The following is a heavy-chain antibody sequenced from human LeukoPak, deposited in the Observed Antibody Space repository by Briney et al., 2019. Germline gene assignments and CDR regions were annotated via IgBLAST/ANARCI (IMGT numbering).Heavy chain of an antibody. V-gene: IGHV3-21*01. J-gene: IGHJ4*02. CDR1: GFTFSSYS. CDR2: ISSGSSYI. CDR3: AKGLYGSGPGGIDY. Sequence: GGSLRLSCAASGFTFSSYSMNWVRQAPGKGLEWVSSISSGSSYIYYADSVKGRFTISRDNAKNSLYLQMNSLRAEDTAVYYCAKGLYGSGPGGIDYWGQGALVTVSS. D-gene: IGHD3-10*01.